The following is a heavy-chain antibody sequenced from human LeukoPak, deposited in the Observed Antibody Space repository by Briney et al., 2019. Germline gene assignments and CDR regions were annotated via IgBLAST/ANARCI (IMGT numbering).Heavy chain of an antibody. CDR1: GFTFSSYA. J-gene: IGHJ4*02. Sequence: GGSLRLSCAASGFTFSSYAMHWVRQAPGKGLEWVAVISYDGSNKYYADSVKGRFTISRDNSKNTLYLQMNSLRAEDTAVYYCASVSPVVPAAVFDYWGQGTLVTVSS. CDR3: ASVSPVVPAAVFDY. V-gene: IGHV3-30-3*01. CDR2: ISYDGSNK. D-gene: IGHD2-2*01.